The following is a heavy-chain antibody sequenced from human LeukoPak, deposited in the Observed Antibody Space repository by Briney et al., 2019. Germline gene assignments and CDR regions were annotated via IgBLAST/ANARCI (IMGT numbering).Heavy chain of an antibody. J-gene: IGHJ4*02. V-gene: IGHV3-9*01. D-gene: IGHD6-6*01. CDR1: GFSFDDYA. CDR2: ISWNSGNK. CDR3: AKGRSGTSSEFDY. Sequence: GGSLRLSCAASGFSFDDYAMHWVRQAPGKGLEWVSVISWNSGNKAYADSVKGRFTISRDNAKNSLYLQMNRLRAEDTALYYCAKGRSGTSSEFDYWGQGTLVTVSS.